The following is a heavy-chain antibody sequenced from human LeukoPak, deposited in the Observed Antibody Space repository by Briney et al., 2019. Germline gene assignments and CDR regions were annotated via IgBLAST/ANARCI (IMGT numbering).Heavy chain of an antibody. CDR2: ISSSGNTI. CDR3: ARDGAGSSWFFDS. V-gene: IGHV3-48*01. J-gene: IGHJ4*02. D-gene: IGHD6-13*01. Sequence: GGSLRLSCAASGFTFSSYGMNWVRQAPGKGLEWLSYISSSGNTIYYADSVKGRFTISRDNAKNSLYLQMNSLRAEDTAVYYCARDGAGSSWFFDSWGQGTLVTVSS. CDR1: GFTFSSYG.